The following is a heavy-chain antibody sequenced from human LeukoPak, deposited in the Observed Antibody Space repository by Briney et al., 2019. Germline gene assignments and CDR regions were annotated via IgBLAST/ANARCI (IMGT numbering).Heavy chain of an antibody. CDR2: ISAYNGNT. V-gene: IGHV1-18*01. J-gene: IGHJ6*02. CDR3: ARDNQLEVRYFDWGYYYYYGMDV. D-gene: IGHD3-9*01. Sequence: ASVKVSCKASGYTFTSYGISWVRQAPGQGLEWMGWISAYNGNTNYAQKLQGRVAMTTDTSTSTAYMELRSLRSDDTAVYYCARDNQLEVRYFDWGYYYYYGMDVWGQGTTVTVSS. CDR1: GYTFTSYG.